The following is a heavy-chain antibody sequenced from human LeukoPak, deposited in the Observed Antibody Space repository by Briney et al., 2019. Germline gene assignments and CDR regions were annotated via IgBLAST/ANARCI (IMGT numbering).Heavy chain of an antibody. J-gene: IGHJ3*02. V-gene: IGHV1-46*01. Sequence: ASVKISCKASGYTFTSYYMHWVRQAPGQGLEWMGIINPSGGSTSYAQKFQGRVTMTRDTSTSTVYMELSSLRSEDTAVYYCARGDIVVVVAATGFDDAFDIWGQGTMVTVSS. CDR3: ARGDIVVVVAATGFDDAFDI. CDR2: INPSGGST. CDR1: GYTFTSYY. D-gene: IGHD2-15*01.